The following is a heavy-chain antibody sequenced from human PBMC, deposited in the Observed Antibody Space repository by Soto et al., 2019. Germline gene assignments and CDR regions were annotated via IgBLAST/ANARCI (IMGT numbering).Heavy chain of an antibody. D-gene: IGHD6-6*01. CDR2: YYFGGIT. J-gene: IGHJ6*02. V-gene: IGHV4-39*07. CDR3: ARGSSIAGLYYGMDV. CDR1: GCSITGGSISSTTYY. Sequence: PSETLSLTCTFSGCSITGGSISSTTYYWGWMRQPPGKGLEWIGCYYFGGITYYNPSLKSRVTISLDTSKNQFSLKLSSVTAADTAVYYCARGSSIAGLYYGMDVWGQGTTVTVSS.